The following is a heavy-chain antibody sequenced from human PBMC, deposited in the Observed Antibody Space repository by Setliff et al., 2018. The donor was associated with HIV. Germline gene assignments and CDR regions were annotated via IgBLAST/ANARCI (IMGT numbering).Heavy chain of an antibody. J-gene: IGHJ4*02. V-gene: IGHV4-39*02. CDR1: GASISSSDYF. CDR2: IYHTGTT. Sequence: SETLSLTCIVSGASISSSDYFWVWIRQPPGKGLEWIGSIYHTGTTSYNRSLQSRVTISVDTSKSHFSLKVNSVTASDTAVYYCTRRAHGRQEPLWDQGTLVTVS. CDR3: TRRAHGRQEPL.